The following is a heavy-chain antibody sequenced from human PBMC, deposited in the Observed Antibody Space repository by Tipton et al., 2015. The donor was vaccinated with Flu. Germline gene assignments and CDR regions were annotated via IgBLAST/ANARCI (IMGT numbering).Heavy chain of an antibody. CDR1: GGSVSSFF. Sequence: TLSLTCSVSGGSVSSFFWSWIRQPAGKGLEWIGRIYTSGSPKYNPSLKSRVTMSVDTSKNQVSLKLTSVTAADTAVYYCAREKPPFYYTSGDLSGFDPWGPGTLVTVSS. V-gene: IGHV4-4*07. CDR2: IYTSGSP. D-gene: IGHD3-10*01. CDR3: AREKPPFYYTSGDLSGFDP. J-gene: IGHJ5*02.